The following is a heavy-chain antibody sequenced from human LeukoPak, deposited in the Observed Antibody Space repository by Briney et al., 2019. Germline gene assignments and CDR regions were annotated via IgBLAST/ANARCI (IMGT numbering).Heavy chain of an antibody. D-gene: IGHD5-24*01. CDR2: IIPIFGTA. V-gene: IGHV1-69*05. Sequence: ASVTVSFKASGGTFINYAISWVRQAPGQGGEWMGGIIPIFGTAKYAQKFQGRVTITTDESTSTAYMELSSLRSEDTAVYYCARVVMATINFCYYYMDVWGKGTTVTVSS. CDR1: GGTFINYA. J-gene: IGHJ6*03. CDR3: ARVVMATINFCYYYMDV.